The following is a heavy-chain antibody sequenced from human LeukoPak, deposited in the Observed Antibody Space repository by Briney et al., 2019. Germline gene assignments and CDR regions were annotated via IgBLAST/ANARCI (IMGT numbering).Heavy chain of an antibody. CDR3: ARFWWRYCSSTSCSEPSYWYFDL. Sequence: PSQTLSLTCTVSGGSISSGGYYWSWIRQHPGKGLEWIGYIYYSGSTYYNPSLKSRVTISVDTSKNQFSLKLSSVTAADTAVYYCARFWWRYCSSTSCSEPSYWYFDLWGRGTLVTVSS. V-gene: IGHV4-31*03. CDR1: GGSISSGGYY. D-gene: IGHD2-2*01. J-gene: IGHJ2*01. CDR2: IYYSGST.